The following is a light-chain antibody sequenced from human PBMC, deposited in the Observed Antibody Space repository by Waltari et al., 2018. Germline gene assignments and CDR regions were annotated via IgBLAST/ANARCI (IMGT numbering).Light chain of an antibody. CDR2: SNN. CDR1: SSNIGSNT. J-gene: IGLJ1*01. CDR3: AAWDDSLIYV. Sequence: QSVLTQPPSASGTPGQRVTISCSGSSSNIGSNTVNWYQQRPGTAPKLLIYSNNQRPSVSPGRVSGSKSGTSASLAISGLQSEDEADYDCAAWDDSLIYVFGTGTKVTVL. V-gene: IGLV1-44*01.